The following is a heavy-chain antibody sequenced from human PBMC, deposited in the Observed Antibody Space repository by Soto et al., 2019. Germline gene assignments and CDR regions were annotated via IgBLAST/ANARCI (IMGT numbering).Heavy chain of an antibody. V-gene: IGHV3-30*18. Sequence: PGGSLRLSCAASGFTFSSYGMHWVRQAPGKGLEWVAVISYDGSNKYYADSVKGRFTISRDNSKNTLYLQMNSLRAEDTAVYYCAKISVLLGVYYYYGMDVWGQGTTVTVSS. D-gene: IGHD2-15*01. CDR3: AKISVLLGVYYYYGMDV. CDR1: GFTFSSYG. J-gene: IGHJ6*02. CDR2: ISYDGSNK.